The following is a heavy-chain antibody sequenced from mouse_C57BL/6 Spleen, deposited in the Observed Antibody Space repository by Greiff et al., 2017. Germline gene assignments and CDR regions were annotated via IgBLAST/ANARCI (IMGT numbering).Heavy chain of an antibody. CDR3: ARHRYYGSCYAMDY. J-gene: IGHJ4*01. CDR2: IWSDGST. D-gene: IGHD1-1*01. Sequence: VQLKESGPGLVAPSQSLSITCTVSGFSLTSYGVHWVRQPPGKGLEWLVVIWSDGSTTYNSALKSRLSISKDNSKSQVFLKMNSLQTDDTAMYYCARHRYYGSCYAMDYWGQGTSVTVSS. V-gene: IGHV2-6-1*01. CDR1: GFSLTSYG.